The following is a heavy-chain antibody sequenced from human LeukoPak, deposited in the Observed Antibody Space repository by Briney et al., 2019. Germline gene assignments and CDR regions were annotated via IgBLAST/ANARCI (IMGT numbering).Heavy chain of an antibody. D-gene: IGHD4-11*01. CDR2: INPNSGGT. CDR3: ARVGGSNPYDHYYYYMDV. Sequence: GASVKVSCKASGYIFTGHIMHWVRQAPGQGLAWMGWINPNSGGTNYAQKFQGRVTMTRDTSISTAYMELSRLRSDDTAVYYCARVGGSNPYDHYYYYMDVWGKGTTVTVSS. V-gene: IGHV1-2*02. CDR1: GYIFTGHI. J-gene: IGHJ6*03.